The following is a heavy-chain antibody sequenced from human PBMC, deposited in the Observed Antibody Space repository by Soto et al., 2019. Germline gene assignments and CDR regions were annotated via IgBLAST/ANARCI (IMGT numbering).Heavy chain of an antibody. CDR2: ISYDGSNK. J-gene: IGHJ6*02. CDR3: AKDLYCSSTSCLYGMDV. Sequence: GGSLRLSCAASGFTFSSYGMHWVRQAPGKGLEWVAVISYDGSNKYYADSVKGRFTISRDNSKNTLYLQMNSLRAEDTAVYYCAKDLYCSSTSCLYGMDVWGQGTTVTVSS. CDR1: GFTFSSYG. D-gene: IGHD2-2*01. V-gene: IGHV3-30*18.